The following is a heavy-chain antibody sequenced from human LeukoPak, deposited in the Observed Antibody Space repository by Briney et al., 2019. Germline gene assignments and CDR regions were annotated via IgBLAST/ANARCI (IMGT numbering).Heavy chain of an antibody. D-gene: IGHD3-22*01. Sequence: GGSLRLSCAASGFTFSSNAMSWVRQAPGKGLEWVSAISGSGGRSYYADSVKGRFTISRDNSKNTLYLQMNSLRAEDTAVYYCAPKLAAGGSYGYWGQGTLVTVSS. CDR3: APKLAAGGSYGY. CDR2: ISGSGGRS. V-gene: IGHV3-23*01. J-gene: IGHJ4*02. CDR1: GFTFSSNA.